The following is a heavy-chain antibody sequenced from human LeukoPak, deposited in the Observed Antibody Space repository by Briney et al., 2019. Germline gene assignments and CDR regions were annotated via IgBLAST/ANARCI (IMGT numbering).Heavy chain of an antibody. V-gene: IGHV3-74*01. CDR3: ARSLVVGATSPSH. D-gene: IGHD1-26*01. J-gene: IGHJ4*02. CDR2: INSDGSSI. CDR1: GFTFSTYW. Sequence: GGSLRLSCAASGFTFSTYWMQWVRQAPGKGLVWVSRINSDGSSISYADSVKGRFTISRDNAKNTLYLQMNSLRAEDTAVYYCARSLVVGATSPSHWGQGTLVTVSS.